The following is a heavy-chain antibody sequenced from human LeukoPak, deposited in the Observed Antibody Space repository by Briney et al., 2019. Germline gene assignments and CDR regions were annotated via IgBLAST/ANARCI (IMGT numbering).Heavy chain of an antibody. D-gene: IGHD3-22*01. CDR2: INSSSSYI. J-gene: IGHJ4*02. CDR3: ARDPSGDYYDSSGPPDY. Sequence: PGGSLRLSCAASGFTFSSYSMNWVRQAPGKGLEWVSSINSSSSYIYYADSVKGRFTISRDNAKNSLYLQMNSLRAEDTAVYYCARDPSGDYYDSSGPPDYWGQGTLVTVSS. V-gene: IGHV3-21*01. CDR1: GFTFSSYS.